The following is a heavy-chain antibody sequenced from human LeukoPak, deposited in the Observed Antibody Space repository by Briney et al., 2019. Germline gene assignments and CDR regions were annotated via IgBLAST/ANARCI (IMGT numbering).Heavy chain of an antibody. CDR1: GGSISSYY. CDR2: IYYSGST. CDR3: ARGGARGYADY. J-gene: IGHJ4*02. V-gene: IGHV4-59*01. D-gene: IGHD5-18*01. Sequence: SETLSLTCTVSGGSISSYYWSWIRQPPGKALEWIGYIYYSGSTNYNPSLKSRVTISVDTSKNQFSLKLSSVTAADTAVYYCARGGARGYADYWGQGTLVTVSS.